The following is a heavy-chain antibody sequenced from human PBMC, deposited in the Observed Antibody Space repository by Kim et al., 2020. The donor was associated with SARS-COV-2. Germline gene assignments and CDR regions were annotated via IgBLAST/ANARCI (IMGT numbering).Heavy chain of an antibody. D-gene: IGHD2-8*01. CDR1: GYTFINYA. CDR2: ISAGDGQT. J-gene: IGHJ5*02. CDR3: ARAMNFDCANTICTHTRDNNWFDP. Sequence: ASVKVSCKASGYTFINYAMHWVRQAPGQRLEWMGWISAGDGQTKYSQKFQGRVTLTRDTSASTGYMELSSLRSEDTAVYYCARAMNFDCANTICTHTRDNNWFDPWGQGTLVTVSS. V-gene: IGHV1-3*01.